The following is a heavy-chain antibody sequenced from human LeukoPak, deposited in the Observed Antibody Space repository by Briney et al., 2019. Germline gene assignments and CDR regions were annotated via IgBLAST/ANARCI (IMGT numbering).Heavy chain of an antibody. J-gene: IGHJ4*02. V-gene: IGHV4-34*01. CDR3: ATDAWGYYDSSGYYRQADY. CDR2: INHSGST. CDR1: GGSFSGYY. D-gene: IGHD3-22*01. Sequence: SETLSLTCAVYGGSFSGYYWSWIRQPPGKGLEWIGEINHSGSTNYNPSLKSRVTISVDTSKNQFSLKLSSVTAADTAVYYCATDAWGYYDSSGYYRQADYWGQGTLVTVSS.